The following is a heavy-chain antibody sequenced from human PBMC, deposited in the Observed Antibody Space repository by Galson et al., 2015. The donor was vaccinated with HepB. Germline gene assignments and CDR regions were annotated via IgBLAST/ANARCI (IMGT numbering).Heavy chain of an antibody. Sequence: SLRLSCAASGFTFSSYGMHWVRQAPGKGLEWVAVIWYDGSNKYYADSVKGRFTISRDNSKNTLYLQMNSLRAEDTAVYYCARDRVAANWGRYYMDVWGKGTTVTVSS. V-gene: IGHV3-33*01. J-gene: IGHJ6*03. CDR3: ARDRVAANWGRYYMDV. CDR2: IWYDGSNK. CDR1: GFTFSSYG. D-gene: IGHD6-13*01.